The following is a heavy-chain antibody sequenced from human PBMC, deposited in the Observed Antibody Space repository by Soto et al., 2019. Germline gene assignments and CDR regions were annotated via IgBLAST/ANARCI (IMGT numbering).Heavy chain of an antibody. CDR1: GGSISSYY. V-gene: IGHV4-59*08. Sequence: PSETLSLTCTVSGGSISSYYWSWIRQPPGKGLEWIGYIYYSGSTNYNPSLKSRVTISVDTSKNQFSLKLSSVTAADTAVYYCERMPVYCSGGSCYSGRVDYWGQRTVVTVSS. CDR3: ERMPVYCSGGSCYSGRVDY. D-gene: IGHD2-15*01. CDR2: IYYSGST. J-gene: IGHJ4*02.